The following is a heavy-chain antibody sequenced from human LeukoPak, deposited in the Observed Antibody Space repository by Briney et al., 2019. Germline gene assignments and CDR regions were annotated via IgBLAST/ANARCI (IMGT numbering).Heavy chain of an antibody. CDR1: GGTFSSYA. CDR3: ARSVNWNGPRGAYYYYGMDV. J-gene: IGHJ6*02. D-gene: IGHD1-20*01. V-gene: IGHV1-69*13. Sequence: PVKVSCKASGGTFSSYAISWVRQAPGQGLERMGGIIPIFGTANYAQKFQGRVTITADESTSTAYMELSSLRSEDTAVYYCARSVNWNGPRGAYYYYGMDVWGQGTTVTVSS. CDR2: IIPIFGTA.